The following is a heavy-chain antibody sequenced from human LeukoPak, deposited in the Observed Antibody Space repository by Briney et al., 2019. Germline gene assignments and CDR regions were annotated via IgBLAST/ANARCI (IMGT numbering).Heavy chain of an antibody. CDR2: INHSGST. CDR3: ARGAGRGNWGVVVIPFDH. V-gene: IGHV4-34*01. Sequence: SETLSLTCAVYGGSFSGYYWSWIRQPPGKGLEWIGEINHSGSTNYNPSLKSRVTISVDTSKNQFSLKLSSVTAADTAVYYCARGAGRGNWGVVVIPFDHWGQGTLVTVSS. CDR1: GGSFSGYY. D-gene: IGHD3-22*01. J-gene: IGHJ5*02.